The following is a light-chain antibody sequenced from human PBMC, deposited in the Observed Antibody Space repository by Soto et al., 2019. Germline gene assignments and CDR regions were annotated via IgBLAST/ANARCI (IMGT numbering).Light chain of an antibody. CDR2: GAS. CDR1: QSVSSNH. V-gene: IGKV3-20*01. Sequence: DIVLTQSPGTLSLSPLEISTLSCSASQSVSSNHLSWYQQKPGHAPRLLIYGASTRATGIPARFSGSGSGTEFTLTISRLEPEDFAVFYCQHYDSLPITFGQGTRLEIK. CDR3: QHYDSLPIT. J-gene: IGKJ5*01.